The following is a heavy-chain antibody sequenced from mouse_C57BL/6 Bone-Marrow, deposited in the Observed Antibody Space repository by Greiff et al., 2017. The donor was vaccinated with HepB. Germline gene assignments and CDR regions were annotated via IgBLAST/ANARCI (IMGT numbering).Heavy chain of an antibody. D-gene: IGHD1-1*01. CDR2: IYPRSGNT. CDR3: ARYNYGRWFAY. Sequence: QVQLQQSGAELARPGASVKLSCKASGYTFTSYGISWVKQRTGQGLEWIGEIYPRSGNTYYNETFKGKATLTADKSSSTAYMELRSLTSEDSAVYFCARYNYGRWFAYWGQGTLVTVSA. J-gene: IGHJ3*01. V-gene: IGHV1-81*01. CDR1: GYTFTSYG.